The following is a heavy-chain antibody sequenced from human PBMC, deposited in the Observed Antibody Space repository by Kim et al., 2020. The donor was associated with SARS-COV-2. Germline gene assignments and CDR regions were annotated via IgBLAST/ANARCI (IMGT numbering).Heavy chain of an antibody. CDR2: INAGNGNT. CDR3: ARVPVHSSGWYQPRRIYGMDV. V-gene: IGHV1-3*01. Sequence: ASVKVSCKASGYTFTSYAMHWVRQAPGQRLEWMGWINAGNGNTKYSQKFQGRVTITRDTSASTAYMELSSLRSEDTAVYYCARVPVHSSGWYQPRRIYGMDVWGQGTTVTVSS. J-gene: IGHJ6*02. CDR1: GYTFTSYA. D-gene: IGHD6-19*01.